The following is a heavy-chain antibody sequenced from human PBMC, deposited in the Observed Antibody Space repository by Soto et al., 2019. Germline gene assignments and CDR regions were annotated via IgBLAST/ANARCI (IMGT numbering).Heavy chain of an antibody. CDR3: WGPVAILGYYDMDV. D-gene: IGHD2-2*02. J-gene: IGHJ6*02. V-gene: IGHV3-48*03. CDR2: ISSGGSTI. CDR1: GFTFGSFE. Sequence: EVQLVESGGGLVQPGGSLRLSCAASGFTFGSFEMNWVRQAPGKGLEWVSYISSGGSTIYYADSVKGRFTISRDNAKNSLYLQMNSLRAEDTAVYYCWGPVAILGYYDMDVWGQGTTVTVSS.